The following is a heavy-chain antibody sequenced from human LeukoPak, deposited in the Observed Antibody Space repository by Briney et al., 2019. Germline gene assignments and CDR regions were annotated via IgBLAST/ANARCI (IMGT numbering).Heavy chain of an antibody. Sequence: GGSLRLSCAASGFPFSSYWMAWVRQAPGKGLEWVASIKQDGGESFYVDSVKGRFTISRDNAKNSLYLQMNSLRAEDTAVYYCTREDHSNYNYWGQGTLVTVSS. CDR1: GFPFSSYW. J-gene: IGHJ4*02. V-gene: IGHV3-7*01. CDR2: IKQDGGES. D-gene: IGHD4-11*01. CDR3: TREDHSNYNY.